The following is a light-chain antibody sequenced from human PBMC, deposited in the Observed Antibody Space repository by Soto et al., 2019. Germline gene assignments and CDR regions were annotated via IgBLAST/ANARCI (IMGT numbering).Light chain of an antibody. CDR3: SSYISTSTLNV. J-gene: IGLJ1*01. CDR1: SSDVGGYNY. CDR2: DVS. V-gene: IGLV2-14*03. Sequence: QSALTQPASVSGSPGHSITISCSGTSSDVGGYNYVSWYQQHPGKAPKLMIYDVSNRPSGVSNRFSGSKSGNTASLTIPGLQAEDEADYYCSSYISTSTLNVFGTGTKLTVL.